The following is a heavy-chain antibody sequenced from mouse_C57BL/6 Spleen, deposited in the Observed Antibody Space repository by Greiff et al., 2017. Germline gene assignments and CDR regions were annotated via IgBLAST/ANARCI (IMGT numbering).Heavy chain of an antibody. V-gene: IGHV6-3*01. CDR1: GFTFSNYW. J-gene: IGHJ1*03. D-gene: IGHD1-1*01. CDR2: ISLKTDNYAT. CDR3: TFLYHYGRRGYFDV. Sequence: EVKLQESGGGLVQPGGSMKLSCVASGFTFSNYWMNWVRQSPEKGLEWVAQISLKTDNYATHYAESVKGRFTISRDDSKSSVYLQMNNLRAEDTGIYYCTFLYHYGRRGYFDVWGTGTTVTVSS.